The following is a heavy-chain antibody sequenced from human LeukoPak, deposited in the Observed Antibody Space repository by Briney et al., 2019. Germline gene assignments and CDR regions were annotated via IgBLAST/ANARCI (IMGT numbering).Heavy chain of an antibody. Sequence: ASVKVFCKASGYTFITYDINWVRQASGQGLEWMGWMNPKSGNTAYAQKFQGRVTMTRNTSISTAYMELSSLRSEDTAVYYCASFSHVLRYFDWLSYPGEVNDYWGQGTLVTVSS. D-gene: IGHD3-9*01. CDR1: GYTFITYD. V-gene: IGHV1-8*01. CDR3: ASFSHVLRYFDWLSYPGEVNDY. J-gene: IGHJ4*02. CDR2: MNPKSGNT.